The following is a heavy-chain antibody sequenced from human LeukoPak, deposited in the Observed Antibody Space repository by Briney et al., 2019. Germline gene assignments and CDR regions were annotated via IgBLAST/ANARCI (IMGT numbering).Heavy chain of an antibody. D-gene: IGHD6-13*01. V-gene: IGHV1-2*02. CDR1: GYTFTGYY. CDR2: INPNSGGT. J-gene: IGHJ4*02. CDR3: ARVSSSSWLNEDY. Sequence: ASVTVSCKASGYTFTGYYMHWVRQAPGQGLEWMGWINPNSGGTNYAQKFQGRVTMTRDTSISTAYMELSRLRSDDTAVYYCARVSSSSWLNEDYWGQGTLVTVSS.